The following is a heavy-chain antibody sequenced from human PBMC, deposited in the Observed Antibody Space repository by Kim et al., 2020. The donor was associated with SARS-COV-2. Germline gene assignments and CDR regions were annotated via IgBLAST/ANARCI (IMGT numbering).Heavy chain of an antibody. CDR3: ARDAPPSGSYYSRYYYYGMDV. V-gene: IGHV3-48*03. D-gene: IGHD3-10*01. CDR2: ISSSGSTI. J-gene: IGHJ6*02. Sequence: GGSLRLSCAASGFTFSSYEMNWVRQAPGKGLEWVSYISSSGSTIYYADSVKGRFTISRDNAKNSLYLQMNSLRAEDTAVYYCARDAPPSGSYYSRYYYYGMDVWGQGTTVTVSS. CDR1: GFTFSSYE.